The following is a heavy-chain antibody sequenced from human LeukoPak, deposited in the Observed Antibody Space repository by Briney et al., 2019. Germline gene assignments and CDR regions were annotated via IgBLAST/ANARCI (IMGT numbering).Heavy chain of an antibody. J-gene: IGHJ4*02. V-gene: IGHV3-30*03. Sequence: GGSQRLSCAASGFTFSSYGMHWVRQAPGKGLEWVAVISHDGSNKYYADSVKGRFTISRDNSKNTLYLQMNSLRTEDTAVYYCAISLRDGYNLPPYWGQGTLVTVSS. CDR2: ISHDGSNK. D-gene: IGHD5-24*01. CDR3: AISLRDGYNLPPY. CDR1: GFTFSSYG.